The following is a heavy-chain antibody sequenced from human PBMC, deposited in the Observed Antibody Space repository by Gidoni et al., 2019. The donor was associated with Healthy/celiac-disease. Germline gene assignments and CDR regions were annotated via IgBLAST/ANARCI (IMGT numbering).Heavy chain of an antibody. V-gene: IGHV3-23*04. Sequence: EVQLVESGGGGVQPGGSRRLAGAAAGCSWSRYAMSGVRQAPGRGLVWFSAIRGSVGIPYSPPSVTVPFTISCDNSNTTLSLPMTSLASVDPAVYYCASTPVWYHHAPRRPRDAFYIWGQGTLVTVSS. CDR1: GCSWSRYA. J-gene: IGHJ3*02. CDR2: IRGSVGIP. CDR3: ASTPVWYHHAPRRPRDAFYI. D-gene: IGHD2-15*01.